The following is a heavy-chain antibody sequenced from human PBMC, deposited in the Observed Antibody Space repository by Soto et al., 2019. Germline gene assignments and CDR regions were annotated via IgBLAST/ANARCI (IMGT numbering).Heavy chain of an antibody. V-gene: IGHV1-2*02. CDR2: INPNGGAT. CDR1: GYTFTDYY. Sequence: ASVKVSCKASGYTFTDYYLHWVRQAPGQGLEWMGWINPNGGATNYAQKFQGRVTMTRDTSISTAYMELSSLRSDDTAVYFCARDIGDYYDNSGTPYNCFDPWGQGTLVTVSS. CDR3: ARDIGDYYDNSGTPYNCFDP. J-gene: IGHJ5*02. D-gene: IGHD3-22*01.